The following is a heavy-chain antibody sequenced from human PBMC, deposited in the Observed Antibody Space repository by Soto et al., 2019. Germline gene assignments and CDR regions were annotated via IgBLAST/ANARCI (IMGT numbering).Heavy chain of an antibody. J-gene: IGHJ4*02. V-gene: IGHV3-74*01. D-gene: IGHD5-18*01. CDR3: ARDIAYSYAD. CDR1: GFTFKSHW. Sequence: VGSLRLSCVASGFTFKSHWMHWVRQAPGKGLVWVSRIKTDGSGITYADSVKGRFTISRDNSKNTLYLQMDSLRAEDTAVYYCARDIAYSYADWGQGTLVTVSS. CDR2: IKTDGSGI.